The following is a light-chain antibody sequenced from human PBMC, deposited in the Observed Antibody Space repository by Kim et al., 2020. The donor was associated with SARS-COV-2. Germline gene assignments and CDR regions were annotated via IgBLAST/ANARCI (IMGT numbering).Light chain of an antibody. Sequence: VVREQTARITCGGNNIGSKNVHWYQQKPGQAPVLVIYRDSNRPSGIPERFSGSNSGNTATLTISRAQAGDEADYYCQVWDSSTWVFGGGTQLTVL. V-gene: IGLV3-9*01. CDR1: NIGSKN. CDR3: QVWDSSTWV. CDR2: RDS. J-gene: IGLJ3*02.